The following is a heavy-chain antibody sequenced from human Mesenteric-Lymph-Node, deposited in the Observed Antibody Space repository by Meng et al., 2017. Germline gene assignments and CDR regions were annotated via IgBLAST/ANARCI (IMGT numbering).Heavy chain of an antibody. CDR3: ARGGIVATIFSPFDY. D-gene: IGHD5-12*01. Sequence: GESLKISCAASGFTVNNNYMSWVRQAPGKGLEWVSGINWNGGSTGYADSVKGRFTISRDNAKNSLYLQMNSLRAEDTALYYCARGGIVATIFSPFDYWGQGTLVTVSS. CDR2: INWNGGST. V-gene: IGHV3-20*04. CDR1: GFTVNNNY. J-gene: IGHJ4*02.